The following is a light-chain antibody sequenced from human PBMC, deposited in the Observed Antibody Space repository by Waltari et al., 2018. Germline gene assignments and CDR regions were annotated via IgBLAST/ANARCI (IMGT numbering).Light chain of an antibody. Sequence: EIVMTQSPATLSVSPGERATLSCRARQSVRSNLAWYQQKPGQSPRLLIYAASTRATAIPARFSGSGSGTEFTLTISSMQSEDFAVYFCQQYDNWPKTFGQGTKVEIK. CDR3: QQYDNWPKT. CDR1: QSVRSN. J-gene: IGKJ1*01. V-gene: IGKV3-15*01. CDR2: AAS.